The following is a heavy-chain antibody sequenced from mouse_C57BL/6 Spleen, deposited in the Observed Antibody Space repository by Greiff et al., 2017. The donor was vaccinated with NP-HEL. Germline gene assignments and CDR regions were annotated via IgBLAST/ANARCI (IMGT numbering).Heavy chain of an antibody. D-gene: IGHD2-4*01. V-gene: IGHV7-1*01. J-gene: IGHJ1*03. Sequence: EVQRVESGGGLVQSGRSLRLSCATSGFTFSDFYMEWVRQAPGKGLEWIAASRNKANDYTTEYSASVKGRFIVSRDTSQSILYLQMKALRAEDTAIYYGARDLIYYDYDGWDFEVWGTGTTVTVSS. CDR1: GFTFSDFY. CDR2: SRNKANDYTT. CDR3: ARDLIYYDYDGWDFEV.